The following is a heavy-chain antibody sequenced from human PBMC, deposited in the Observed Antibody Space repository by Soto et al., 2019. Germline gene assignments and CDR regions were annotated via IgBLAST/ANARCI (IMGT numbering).Heavy chain of an antibody. CDR1: GGSISSGDYY. J-gene: IGHJ1*01. CDR3: ARGRDGYGPYFQH. Sequence: QVQLQESGPGLVKPSQTLSLTCTVSGGSISSGDYYWSWIRQPPGKGLEWIGYIYYSGSTYYNPSLKTRVTTYVDTSKNQFSLKLSSVTAADTAVYYCARGRDGYGPYFQHWGQGTLVTVSS. CDR2: IYYSGST. D-gene: IGHD5-12*01. V-gene: IGHV4-30-4*01.